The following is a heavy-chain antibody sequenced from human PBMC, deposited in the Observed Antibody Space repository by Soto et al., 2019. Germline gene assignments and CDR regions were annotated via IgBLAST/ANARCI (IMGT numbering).Heavy chain of an antibody. CDR2: IIPIFGTS. D-gene: IGHD2-2*01. CDR1: GGTFGSFA. Sequence: QVQLVQSGSEVKKPGSSVKVSCKDSGGTFGSFAISWVRQAPGQGLEWMGGIIPIFGTSVYTQRFKGRIAMTGDESPGTAYREFRGLRAEDTAVFYGGRRTAVPRDYYSGMDVWGKGPTVTVSS. CDR3: GRRTAVPRDYYSGMDV. V-gene: IGHV1-69*01. J-gene: IGHJ6*04.